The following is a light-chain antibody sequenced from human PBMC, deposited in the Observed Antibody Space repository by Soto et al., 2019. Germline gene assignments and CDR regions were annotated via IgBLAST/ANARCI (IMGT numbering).Light chain of an antibody. CDR3: QQYNDWPPLT. Sequence: EIVMTQSPATLSVSPGEGATLSCRASQSVRSNLAWYQQKPGQAPRLLIYGASTRATGIPTRFSGSGSGTEFTLTISSLQSEDFAVYYCQQYNDWPPLTFGGGTKVDIK. J-gene: IGKJ4*01. CDR1: QSVRSN. V-gene: IGKV3-15*01. CDR2: GAS.